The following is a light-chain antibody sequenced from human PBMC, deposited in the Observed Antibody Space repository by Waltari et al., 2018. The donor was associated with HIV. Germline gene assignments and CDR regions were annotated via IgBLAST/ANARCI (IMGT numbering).Light chain of an antibody. V-gene: IGKV1-39*01. CDR3: QQSYSIPL. CDR1: ESIRNY. CDR2: GAS. Sequence: IQMTQSPSSLSASVGDSVTITCRASESIRNYLSWYQQKAGKAPKLLIYGASSLQSGVPSRFSGSVSGTDFTLTISSLQPEDFATYYCQQSYSIPLFGQGTKVEIK. J-gene: IGKJ1*01.